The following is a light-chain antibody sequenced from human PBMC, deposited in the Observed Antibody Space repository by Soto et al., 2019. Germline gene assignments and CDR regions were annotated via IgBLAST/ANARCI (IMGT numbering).Light chain of an antibody. V-gene: IGLV4-69*02. CDR3: QTWGTGIRV. CDR2: LNSDGSH. CDR1: SGHSSYA. Sequence: QLVLTQSSSASASLGASVKLTSTLSSGHSSYAIAWHQQQPEKGPRYLMKLNSDGSHSKGDGTPDRFSGSSSGAERYLTISSLQSEDEADYYCQTWGTGIRVFGGGTKLTVL. J-gene: IGLJ3*02.